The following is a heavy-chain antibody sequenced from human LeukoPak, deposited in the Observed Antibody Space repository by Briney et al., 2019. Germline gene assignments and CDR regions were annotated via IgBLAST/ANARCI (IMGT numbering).Heavy chain of an antibody. Sequence: PGGSLRLSCAASGFTFSSYGMSWVRQAPGKGLEWVSAIGGSDGSTYYADSVKGRFTISRDNSKNSLYLQMNSLRAEDTAVYYCARDLYRIVVVPHYFDYWGQGTLVTVSS. CDR2: IGGSDGST. V-gene: IGHV3-23*01. CDR1: GFTFSSYG. D-gene: IGHD3-22*01. J-gene: IGHJ4*02. CDR3: ARDLYRIVVVPHYFDY.